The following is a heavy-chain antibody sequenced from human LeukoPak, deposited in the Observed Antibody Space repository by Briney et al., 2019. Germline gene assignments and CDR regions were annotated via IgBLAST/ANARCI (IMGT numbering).Heavy chain of an antibody. J-gene: IGHJ4*02. CDR2: IYTSGST. CDR3: ARDGYSSSYYDY. Sequence: PSETLSLTCTVSGGSISGYYWSWIRQPAGKGLEWIGRIYTSGSTDYNPSLKSRVSMSVDTSKNQFSLKVSSVTAADTAVYYCARDGYSSSYYDYWGQGTLITVSS. D-gene: IGHD6-13*01. CDR1: GGSISGYY. V-gene: IGHV4-4*07.